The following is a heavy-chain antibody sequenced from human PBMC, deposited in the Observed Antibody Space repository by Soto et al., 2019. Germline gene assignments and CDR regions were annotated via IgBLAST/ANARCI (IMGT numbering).Heavy chain of an antibody. V-gene: IGHV3-74*01. J-gene: IGHJ3*01. CDR1: GFTFSSYW. Sequence: EVQLVETGGALVQPGGSLRLSCAASGFTFSSYWMHWVRQAPGKGLVWVSRINSDGSSTSYADSVKGRLTISRDNAKNTLYLQMSSMRAEDTAVYYCARSYQLLSTFDCWGQGTMVTVSS. CDR3: ARSYQLLSTFDC. D-gene: IGHD2-2*01. CDR2: INSDGSST.